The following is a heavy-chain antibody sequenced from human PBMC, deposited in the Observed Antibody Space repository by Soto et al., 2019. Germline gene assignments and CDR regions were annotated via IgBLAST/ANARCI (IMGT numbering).Heavy chain of an antibody. D-gene: IGHD6-19*01. CDR2: IYYSGST. Sequence: QVQLQESGPGLVKPSETLSLTCTVSGGSISSYYWSWIRQPPGKGLEWIGYIYYSGSTNYNPSLKSRVTISVDTSKNQFSLKLSSVTAADTAVYYCARGWAGSSASFDYWGQGTLVTVSS. CDR3: ARGWAGSSASFDY. V-gene: IGHV4-59*01. CDR1: GGSISSYY. J-gene: IGHJ4*02.